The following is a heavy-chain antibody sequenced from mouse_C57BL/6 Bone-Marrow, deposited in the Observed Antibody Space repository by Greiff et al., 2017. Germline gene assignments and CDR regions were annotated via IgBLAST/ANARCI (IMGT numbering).Heavy chain of an antibody. Sequence: QVQLQQPGAELVKPGASVKLSCKASGYTFTSYWMHWVKQRPGRGLEWIGRIDPNSGGTKYNEKFKSKATLTVDKPSSTAYMQLSSLTSEDSAVYDCARGTDYGSCAHAMDCWGQGTSVTVAS. CDR2: IDPNSGGT. D-gene: IGHD1-1*01. J-gene: IGHJ4*01. CDR1: GYTFTSYW. V-gene: IGHV1-72*01. CDR3: ARGTDYGSCAHAMDC.